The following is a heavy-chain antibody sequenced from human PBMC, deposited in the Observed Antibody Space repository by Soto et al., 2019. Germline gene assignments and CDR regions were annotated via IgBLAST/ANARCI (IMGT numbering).Heavy chain of an antibody. D-gene: IGHD6-6*01. CDR3: ARDQGEMGKGGLRSSSDPFKI. V-gene: IGHV3-11*01. CDR2: ISSSGSTI. Sequence: GGSLRLSCAASGFTSSDYYMSWIRQAPGKGLEWASYISSSGSTIYYADSVKGRFTITRDNAKNSLYLQMNSLRAEDTAVYYCARDQGEMGKGGLRSSSDPFKIWGQGTMVTVAS. J-gene: IGHJ3*02. CDR1: GFTSSDYY.